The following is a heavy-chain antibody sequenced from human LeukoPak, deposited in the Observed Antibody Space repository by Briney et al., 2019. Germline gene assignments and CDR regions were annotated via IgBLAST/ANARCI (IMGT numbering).Heavy chain of an antibody. CDR3: ARDSGITMIVVPRGAFDI. Sequence: SGTLSLTCTVSGYSISSGYYWGWIRQPPGKGLEWIGSIYHSGSTYYNPSLKSRVTISVDTSKNQFSLKLSSVTAADTAVYYCARDSGITMIVVPRGAFDIWGQGTMVTVSS. CDR2: IYHSGST. D-gene: IGHD3-22*01. CDR1: GYSISSGYY. J-gene: IGHJ3*02. V-gene: IGHV4-38-2*02.